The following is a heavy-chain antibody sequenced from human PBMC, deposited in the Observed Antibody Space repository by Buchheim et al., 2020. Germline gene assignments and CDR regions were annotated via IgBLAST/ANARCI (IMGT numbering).Heavy chain of an antibody. Sequence: QVQLVESGGGVVQPGRSLRLSCAASGFTFSSYAMHWVRQAPGKGLEWVAVISYDGSNKYYADSVKGRFTISRDNSKNPLYLQMNSLRAEDTAVYYCARAPTGYCSGGSCYLPLSYWGQGTL. CDR1: GFTFSSYA. CDR3: ARAPTGYCSGGSCYLPLSY. J-gene: IGHJ4*02. D-gene: IGHD2-15*01. CDR2: ISYDGSNK. V-gene: IGHV3-30-3*01.